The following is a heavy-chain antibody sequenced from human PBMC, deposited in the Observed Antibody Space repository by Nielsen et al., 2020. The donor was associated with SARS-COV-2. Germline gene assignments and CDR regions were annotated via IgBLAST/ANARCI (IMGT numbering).Heavy chain of an antibody. D-gene: IGHD6-13*01. CDR1: GFSGDDKA. Sequence: SLKISCVASGFSGDDKAMHWVRQAPGKGLEWVSGISWNSGSIAYADSVKGRFTISRDNAKSSLYLQMNSLRAEDTALYYCAKDPSDGYSSSWYFDYWGQGTLVTVSS. V-gene: IGHV3-9*01. CDR2: ISWNSGSI. J-gene: IGHJ4*02. CDR3: AKDPSDGYSSSWYFDY.